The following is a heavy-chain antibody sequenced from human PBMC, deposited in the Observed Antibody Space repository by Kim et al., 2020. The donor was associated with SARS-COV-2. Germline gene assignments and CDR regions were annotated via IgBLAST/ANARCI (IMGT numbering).Heavy chain of an antibody. CDR1: GFTFSSYS. CDR2: INSSSSYI. D-gene: IGHD3-10*01. CDR3: APGRADTYYYYYYGMDV. V-gene: IGHV3-21*01. Sequence: GGSLRLSCAASGFTFSSYSMNWVRQAPGKGLEWVSSINSSSSYIYYADSVKGRFTISRDNAKNSLYLQMNSLRAEDTAVYYCAPGRADTYYYYYYGMDVWGQGTTVTVSS. J-gene: IGHJ6*02.